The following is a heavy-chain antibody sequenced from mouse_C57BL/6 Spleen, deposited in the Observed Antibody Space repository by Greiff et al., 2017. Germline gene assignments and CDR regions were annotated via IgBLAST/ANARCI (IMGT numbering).Heavy chain of an antibody. J-gene: IGHJ4*01. CDR2: IDPSDSET. CDR1: GYTFTSYW. V-gene: IGHV1-52*01. D-gene: IGHD1-1*01. Sequence: QVQLQQPGAELVRPGSSVKLSCKASGYTFTSYWMHWVKQRPIQGLEWIGNIDPSDSETHYNQKFKDKATLTVDKSSSTAYMQLSSLTSEDSAVYYCARSREYYGSSYYAMDYWGQGTSVTVS. CDR3: ARSREYYGSSYYAMDY.